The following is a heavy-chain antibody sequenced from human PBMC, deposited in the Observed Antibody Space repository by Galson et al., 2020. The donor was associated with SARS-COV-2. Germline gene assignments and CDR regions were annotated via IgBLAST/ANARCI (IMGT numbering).Heavy chain of an antibody. CDR1: GGSISSSSYY. Sequence: SETLSLTCLLSGGSISSSSYYWGWLRQPPGKGLEWIASIYHSGNTYYNPSLKSRVTISVDTSKNQFSLKLSSVTAADTAVYYCARGPGYYFDYWGQGTLLTVSS. D-gene: IGHD3-10*01. CDR3: ARGPGYYFDY. CDR2: IYHSGNT. J-gene: IGHJ4*02. V-gene: IGHV4-39*07.